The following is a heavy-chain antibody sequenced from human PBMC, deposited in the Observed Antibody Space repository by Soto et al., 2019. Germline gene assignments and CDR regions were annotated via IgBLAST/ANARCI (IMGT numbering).Heavy chain of an antibody. CDR2: IIPIFGTA. CDR1: GVTFSSDA. J-gene: IGHJ6*02. Sequence: SVKVSCKASGVTFSSDAISWVRQAPGQGLEWMGGIIPIFGTANYAQKFQGRVTITADESTSTAYMELSSLRSEDTAVYYCARANYGDQSYYYYYGMDVWGQGTTVTVSS. V-gene: IGHV1-69*13. CDR3: ARANYGDQSYYYYYGMDV. D-gene: IGHD4-17*01.